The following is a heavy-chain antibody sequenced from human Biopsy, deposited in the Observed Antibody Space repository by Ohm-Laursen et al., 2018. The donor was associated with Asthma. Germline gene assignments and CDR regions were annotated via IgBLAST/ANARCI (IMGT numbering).Heavy chain of an antibody. CDR2: ISWNSRSI. Sequence: SLRLSCAAPGPNFEDYVMHWVRQAPGKGLEWVSGISWNSRSIGYGDSVKGRFTISRDNTKNSLYLQMNSLSPEDTAMYYCRALPTRTMYFDSWGQGTLVTVSS. CDR1: GPNFEDYV. CDR3: RALPTRTMYFDS. J-gene: IGHJ4*02. D-gene: IGHD4/OR15-4a*01. V-gene: IGHV3-9*01.